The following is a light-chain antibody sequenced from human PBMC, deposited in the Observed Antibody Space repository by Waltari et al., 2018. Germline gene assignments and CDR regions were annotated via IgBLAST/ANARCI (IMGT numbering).Light chain of an antibody. J-gene: IGLJ3*02. CDR3: NSYAGSSSWV. CDR1: SSDVGFYNY. Sequence: QSALTQPASVSGSPGQSITISCTGTSSDVGFYNYVSWYQQHPGKAPKLMIYAVSERPSGVSNRFPGSKSGNTAYLTISGLQAEDEADYYCNSYAGSSSWVFGGGTKLTVL. V-gene: IGLV2-14*01. CDR2: AVS.